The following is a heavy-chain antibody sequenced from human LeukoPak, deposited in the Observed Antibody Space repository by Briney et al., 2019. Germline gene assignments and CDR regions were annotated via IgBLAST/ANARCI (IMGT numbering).Heavy chain of an antibody. J-gene: IGHJ4*02. D-gene: IGHD6-13*01. CDR3: AAIAAAGTDFDY. CDR1: GFTFDDYA. Sequence: GGSLRLSCAASGFTFDDYAMHWVRQAPGKGLEWVSLISGDGGSTYYADSVKGRFTISRDSSKNSLYLQMNSLRTEDTALYYCAAIAAAGTDFDYWGQGTLVTVSS. CDR2: ISGDGGST. V-gene: IGHV3-43*02.